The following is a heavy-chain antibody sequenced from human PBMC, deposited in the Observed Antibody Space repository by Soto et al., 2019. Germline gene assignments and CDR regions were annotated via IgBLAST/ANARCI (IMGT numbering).Heavy chain of an antibody. CDR2: ISYDGSNK. Sequence: QVQLVESGGGVVQPGRSLRLSCAASGFTFSSYGMHWVSQAPGKGLEWVAVISYDGSNKYYADSVKGRFTISRDNSKNTLYLQMNSLRAEDTAVYYCAKEGYCSSTSCYKSGGMDVWGQGTTVTVSS. J-gene: IGHJ6*02. V-gene: IGHV3-30*18. D-gene: IGHD2-2*02. CDR3: AKEGYCSSTSCYKSGGMDV. CDR1: GFTFSSYG.